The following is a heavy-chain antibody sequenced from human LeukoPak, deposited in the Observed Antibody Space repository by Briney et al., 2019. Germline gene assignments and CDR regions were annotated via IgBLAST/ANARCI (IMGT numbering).Heavy chain of an antibody. CDR3: ARDRSGLVVVPAAINWFDP. CDR2: INPNSGGT. J-gene: IGHJ5*02. CDR1: GYTFTGYY. Sequence: ASVKVSCKASGYTFTGYYMHWVRQAPGQGLEWMGWINPNSGGTNYAQKFQGRVTMTRDTSISTAYMELSRLRPDDTAVYYCARDRSGLVVVPAAINWFDPWGQGTLVTVSS. V-gene: IGHV1-2*02. D-gene: IGHD2-2*01.